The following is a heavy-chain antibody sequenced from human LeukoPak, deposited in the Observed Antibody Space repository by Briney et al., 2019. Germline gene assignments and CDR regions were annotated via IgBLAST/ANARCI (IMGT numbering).Heavy chain of an antibody. D-gene: IGHD6-13*01. V-gene: IGHV4-4*07. CDR2: IYISGTT. J-gene: IGHJ4*02. CDR3: ARGGSSAAAVFDY. Sequence: PSETLSLTCTVPGGSISRYYWSWIRQPAGRGLEWIGRIYISGTTNYNPSLKSRVTMSVDTSKNQFSLKLSSVTAADTAVYYCARGGSSAAAVFDYWGQGTLVTVSS. CDR1: GGSISRYY.